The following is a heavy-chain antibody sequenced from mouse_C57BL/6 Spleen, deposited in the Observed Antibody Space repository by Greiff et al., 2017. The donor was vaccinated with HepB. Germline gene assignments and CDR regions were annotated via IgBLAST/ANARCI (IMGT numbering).Heavy chain of an antibody. CDR1: GFNIKDDY. V-gene: IGHV14-4*01. D-gene: IGHD1-1*01. CDR3: TRAVVAARWYFDV. CDR2: IDPENGDT. J-gene: IGHJ1*03. Sequence: VQLKESGAELVRPGASVKLSCTASGFNIKDDYMHWVKQRPEQGLEWIGWIDPENGDTEYASKFQGKATITADTSSNTAYLQLSLLSSEDPAVYYCTRAVVAARWYFDVWGTGTTVTVSS.